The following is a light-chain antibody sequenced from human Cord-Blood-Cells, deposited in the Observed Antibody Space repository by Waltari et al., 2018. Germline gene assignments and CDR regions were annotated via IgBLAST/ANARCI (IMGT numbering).Light chain of an antibody. J-gene: IGKJ5*01. Sequence: DIQMTQSPSAVSASVGDSVTITCWASQGINRWLAWSQQKPGKAPKLLIYSASTLYSGVPSRFSGSGSGTDCTVTVSSLPPEDFATYYSQRASSFPSTFGQGTRLENK. CDR1: QGINRW. CDR2: SAS. CDR3: QRASSFPST. V-gene: IGKV1-12*01.